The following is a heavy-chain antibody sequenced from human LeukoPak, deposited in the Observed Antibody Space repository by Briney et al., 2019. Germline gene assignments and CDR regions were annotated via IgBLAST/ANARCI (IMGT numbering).Heavy chain of an antibody. CDR3: AREYTLYRSGWFLDY. V-gene: IGHV4-39*07. CDR1: GGSISSSSYY. J-gene: IGHJ4*02. Sequence: SETLSLTCTVSGGSISSSSYYWGWIRQPPGKGLEWIGSIDYSGSTYYNPSLKSRATISKDTSKNQFSLNLSSVTAADTAVYYCAREYTLYRSGWFLDYWGQGTLVTVSS. CDR2: IDYSGST. D-gene: IGHD6-19*01.